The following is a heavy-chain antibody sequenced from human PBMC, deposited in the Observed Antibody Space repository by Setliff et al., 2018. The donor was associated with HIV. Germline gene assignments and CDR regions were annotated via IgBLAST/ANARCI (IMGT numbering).Heavy chain of an antibody. D-gene: IGHD6-19*01. J-gene: IGHJ4*02. Sequence: SETLSLTCTVSGGSISSGSYYWSWIRRPAGKGLEWIGRIYTSGSTNYNPSLKSRVTISVDTSKNQFSLKLSSVTAADTAVYYCARGRGIAVAGAGFDYWGQGTLVTVSS. CDR1: GGSISSGSYY. CDR3: ARGRGIAVAGAGFDY. V-gene: IGHV4-61*02. CDR2: IYTSGST.